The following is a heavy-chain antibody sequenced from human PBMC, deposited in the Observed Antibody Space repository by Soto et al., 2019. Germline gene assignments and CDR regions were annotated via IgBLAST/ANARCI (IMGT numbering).Heavy chain of an antibody. CDR1: GYTFTSYA. V-gene: IGHV1-3*01. CDR3: ARHKYNWSWGFDA. J-gene: IGHJ4*02. Sequence: ASVKVSCKASGYTFTSYAMHWVRQAPGQRPEWMGWINAVNGDTKYSQKFQGRVTITRDTSASTAYMELSSLRSEDTAVYYCARHKYNWSWGFDAWGQGTPVTVSS. D-gene: IGHD1-20*01. CDR2: INAVNGDT.